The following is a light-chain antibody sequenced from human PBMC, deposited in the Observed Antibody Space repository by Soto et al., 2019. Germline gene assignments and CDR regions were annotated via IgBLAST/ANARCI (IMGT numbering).Light chain of an antibody. J-gene: IGKJ4*01. Sequence: EIVLTQSPATLSLSPGERATLSCRASQSVGSYLAWYQQKPGQAPRLLIYDASNRATGIPARFSGSGSWTDFTLTISSLEPEDFSVYVCQQRSNWLTVGGGTKVEIK. V-gene: IGKV3-11*01. CDR3: QQRSNWLT. CDR2: DAS. CDR1: QSVGSY.